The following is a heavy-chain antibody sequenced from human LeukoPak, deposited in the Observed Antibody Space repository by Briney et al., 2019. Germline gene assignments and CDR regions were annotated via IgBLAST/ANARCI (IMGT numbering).Heavy chain of an antibody. D-gene: IGHD3-22*01. CDR3: ARDFLSYDGTEDHFEDTFDI. J-gene: IGHJ3*02. Sequence: ASVRVSCKASGYTFSDYGRSWVRQAPGRGLEGMGWIGGFNGNTNYAQTLRGRVTMTTDTSTSTAYMEVRSLRSGDTAVYYCARDFLSYDGTEDHFEDTFDIWGQGTMVTVSS. CDR1: GYTFSDYG. V-gene: IGHV1-18*01. CDR2: IGGFNGNT.